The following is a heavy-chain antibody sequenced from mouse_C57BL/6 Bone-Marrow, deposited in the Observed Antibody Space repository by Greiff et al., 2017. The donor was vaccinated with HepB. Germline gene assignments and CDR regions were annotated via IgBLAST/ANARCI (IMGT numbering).Heavy chain of an antibody. CDR3: ASYGNYAALFAY. V-gene: IGHV2-2*01. Sequence: VQLQQSGPGLVQPSQSLSITCTVSGFSLTSYGVHWVRQSPGKGLEWLGVIWSGGSTDYNAAFISRLSISKDNSKSQVFFKMNSLQADDTAIYYCASYGNYAALFAYWGQGTRVTVSA. D-gene: IGHD2-1*01. CDR1: GFSLTSYG. J-gene: IGHJ3*01. CDR2: IWSGGST.